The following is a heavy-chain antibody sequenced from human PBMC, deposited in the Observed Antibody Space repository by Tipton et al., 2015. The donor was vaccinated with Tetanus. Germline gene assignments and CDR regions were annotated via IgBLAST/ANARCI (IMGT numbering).Heavy chain of an antibody. CDR1: GFTVTSTY. Sequence: QLVQSGGGLIQPGGSLRLSCAASGFTVTSTYMAWVRQTPGKGLEWVSSIYSGSTTYYRDSVRGRFTFSRDSSKNSFHLQLNNLRDEDTAIYFCARAPFDFSDYFDLWGQGTPVTVSS. J-gene: IGHJ4*02. CDR2: IYSGSTT. V-gene: IGHV3-53*01. CDR3: ARAPFDFSDYFDL. D-gene: IGHD6-19*01.